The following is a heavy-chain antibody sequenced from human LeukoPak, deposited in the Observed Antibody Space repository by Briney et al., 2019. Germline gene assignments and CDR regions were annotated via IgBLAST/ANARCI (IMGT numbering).Heavy chain of an antibody. CDR2: ISYDGSNK. Sequence: GGSLRLSCAASGFTFSSYGMHWVRQAPGKGLEWVAVISYDGSNKYYADSVKGRFTISRDNSKNTLYLQMNSLRAEDTAVYYCAKDSRLDYWGQGTLVTVSS. CDR1: GFTFSSYG. CDR3: AKDSRLDY. V-gene: IGHV3-30*18. J-gene: IGHJ4*02.